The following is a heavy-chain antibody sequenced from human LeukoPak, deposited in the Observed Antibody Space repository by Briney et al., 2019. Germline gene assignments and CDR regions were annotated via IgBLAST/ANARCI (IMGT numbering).Heavy chain of an antibody. V-gene: IGHV3-23*01. D-gene: IGHD3-22*01. CDR2: ISGSGGST. J-gene: IGHJ4*02. Sequence: GGSLRLSCAASGFSVSSNYMSWVRQAPGKGLEWVSAISGSGGSTYYADSVKGRFTISRDNSKNTLYLQMNSLRAEDTAVYYCAKVPTPLYYDSSGYYCDYWGQGTLVTVSS. CDR1: GFSVSSNY. CDR3: AKVPTPLYYDSSGYYCDY.